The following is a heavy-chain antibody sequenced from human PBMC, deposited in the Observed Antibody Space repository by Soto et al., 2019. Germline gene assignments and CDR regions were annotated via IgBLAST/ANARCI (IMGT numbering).Heavy chain of an antibody. J-gene: IGHJ4*02. D-gene: IGHD6-19*01. CDR3: ARDHSGWYMRYYFDY. Sequence: QVQLVESGGGVVQPGRSLRLSCAASGFTFSSYATHWVRQAPDKGLEWVAVISYDGSNKYYADSVKGRFTISRDNSKNTLYLQMNSLRAEDTAVYYCARDHSGWYMRYYFDYWGQGTLVTVSS. V-gene: IGHV3-30-3*01. CDR1: GFTFSSYA. CDR2: ISYDGSNK.